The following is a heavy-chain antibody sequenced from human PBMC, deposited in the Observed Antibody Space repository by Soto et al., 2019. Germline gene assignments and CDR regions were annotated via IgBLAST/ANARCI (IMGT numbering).Heavy chain of an antibody. Sequence: PSETLSLTCTVSGDSISSADYYWSWIRQTPGKGLEWIGHIFYSGTTYYNPSLKSRLTISVDTSKNHFPLRLTSVTDADTAVYYCARDLWVEPELYHYRMDVWGQGT. V-gene: IGHV4-30-4*01. CDR1: GDSISSADYY. D-gene: IGHD1-1*01. CDR2: IFYSGTT. J-gene: IGHJ6*02. CDR3: ARDLWVEPELYHYRMDV.